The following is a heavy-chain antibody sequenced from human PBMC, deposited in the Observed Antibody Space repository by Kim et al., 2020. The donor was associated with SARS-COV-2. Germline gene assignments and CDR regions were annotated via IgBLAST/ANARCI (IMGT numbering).Heavy chain of an antibody. J-gene: IGHJ4*02. Sequence: TNDSPSFQGHVTISADKSISTAYLQWSSLKASDTAMYYCARQEYGSNLDYWGQGTLVTVSS. CDR3: ARQEYGSNLDY. D-gene: IGHD3-10*01. V-gene: IGHV5-10-1*01. CDR2: T.